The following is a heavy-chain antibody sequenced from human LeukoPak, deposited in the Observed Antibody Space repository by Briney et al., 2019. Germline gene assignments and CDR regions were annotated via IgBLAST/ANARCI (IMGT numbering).Heavy chain of an antibody. CDR3: AKDQGTMAGTIVY. CDR2: ISYHGSST. CDR1: GFTFSSYG. V-gene: IGHV3-30*18. J-gene: IGHJ4*02. D-gene: IGHD6-19*01. Sequence: PGGSLRLSCAASGFTFSSYGMHWVRQAPGTGLGWVAFISYHGSSTYYADSVKGRFTISRDNSRNTLYLQINSLRGEDTAIYYCAKDQGTMAGTIVYWGQGTLVTVSS.